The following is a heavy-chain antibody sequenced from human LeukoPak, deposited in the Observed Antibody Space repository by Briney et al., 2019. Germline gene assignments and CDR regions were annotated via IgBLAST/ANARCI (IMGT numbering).Heavy chain of an antibody. CDR3: ARRASYSSSSRPYYYYYYMDV. D-gene: IGHD6-6*01. Sequence: ASVKVSCKASGYTFTSYDINWVRQATGQGLEWTGWMNPNSGNTGYAQKFQGRVTITRNTSISTAYMELSSLRSEDTAVYYCARRASYSSSSRPYYYYYYMDVWGKGTTVTVSS. CDR1: GYTFTSYD. J-gene: IGHJ6*03. V-gene: IGHV1-8*03. CDR2: MNPNSGNT.